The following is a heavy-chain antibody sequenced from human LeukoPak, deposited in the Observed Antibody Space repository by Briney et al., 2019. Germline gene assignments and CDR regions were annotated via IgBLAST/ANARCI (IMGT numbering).Heavy chain of an antibody. J-gene: IGHJ5*02. CDR2: INPNSGGT. CDR3: ARVLRYCSSTSCSSLYRFDP. D-gene: IGHD2-2*01. V-gene: IGHV1-2*02. Sequence: GASVKVSCKASGYTFTGYYMHWVRQAPGQGLEWMGWINPNSGGTNYAQKFQGRVTMTRDTSISTAYMELSRLRSDDTAVYYCARVLRYCSSTSCSSLYRFDPWGQGTLVTVSS. CDR1: GYTFTGYY.